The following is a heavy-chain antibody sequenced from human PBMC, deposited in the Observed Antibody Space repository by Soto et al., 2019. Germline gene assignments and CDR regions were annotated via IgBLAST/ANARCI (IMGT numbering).Heavy chain of an antibody. CDR2: INPSSGGT. Sequence: ASVKVSCKASGYTFTGYYMHWVRQAPGQGLEWMGWINPSSGGTNYAQKFQGWVTMTRDTSISTAYMELSSLKSDDTAVYYCARELYSSVRFDPWGQGTLVTVSS. V-gene: IGHV1-2*04. CDR3: ARELYSSVRFDP. CDR1: GYTFTGYY. J-gene: IGHJ5*02. D-gene: IGHD6-25*01.